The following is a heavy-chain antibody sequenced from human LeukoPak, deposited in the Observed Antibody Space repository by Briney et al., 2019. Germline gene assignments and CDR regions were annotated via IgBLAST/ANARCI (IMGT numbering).Heavy chain of an antibody. J-gene: IGHJ6*02. D-gene: IGHD6-13*01. CDR3: ARDPMTAAGSKDGMDV. CDR1: GFTFSSYS. CDR2: ISSSSSYI. Sequence: GGSLRLSCAASGFTFSSYSMNWVRQAPGKGLEWVSSISSSSSYIYYADSVKGRFTISRDNAKNSLYLQMNSLRAEDTAVYYCARDPMTAAGSKDGMDVWGQGTTVTASS. V-gene: IGHV3-21*01.